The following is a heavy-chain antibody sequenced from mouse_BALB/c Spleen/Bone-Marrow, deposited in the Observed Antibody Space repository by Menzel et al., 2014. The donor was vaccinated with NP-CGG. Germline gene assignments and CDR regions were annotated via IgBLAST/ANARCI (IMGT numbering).Heavy chain of an antibody. CDR2: INPSNGRI. Sequence: VQLQQSGAELVKPGASVKLSCKASGYTFTSYWLQWVKQRPGQGLEWIGEINPSNGRINYNEKFKSKATLTVDKSSSTAYMQLSSLTSEDSAVYNCARKYYGSSYVWYFDVWGAGTTVTVPS. CDR1: GYTFTSYW. J-gene: IGHJ1*01. V-gene: IGHV1S81*02. CDR3: ARKYYGSSYVWYFDV. D-gene: IGHD1-1*01.